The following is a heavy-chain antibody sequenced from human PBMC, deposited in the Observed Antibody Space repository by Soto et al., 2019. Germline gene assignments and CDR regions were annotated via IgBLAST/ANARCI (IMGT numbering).Heavy chain of an antibody. CDR2: IFASSTTI. CDR1: GFTFSSYS. V-gene: IGHV3-48*04. Sequence: EVQLVESGGGSVQPGGSLRLSCVASGFTFSSYSMVWVRQAPGKGLEWVSYIFASSTTIYYADSVKGRFTVSRDNTQNSLVLLMNSLRAEDTAVYYCARDRDWAFDYWGQGTLVTVSS. D-gene: IGHD3-9*01. J-gene: IGHJ4*02. CDR3: ARDRDWAFDY.